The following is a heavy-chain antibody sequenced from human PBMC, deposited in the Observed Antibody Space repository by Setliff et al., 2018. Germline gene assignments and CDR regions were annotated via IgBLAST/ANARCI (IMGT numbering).Heavy chain of an antibody. CDR2: ISYSGSTM. D-gene: IGHD6-19*01. J-gene: IGHJ1*01. CDR3: AREGPYSSGWYVSYFQH. V-gene: IGHV3-48*03. Sequence: PGGSLRLSCAASGFTFSNYEMNWVRQAPGKGLEWVSYISYSGSTMYYADSVKGRFTISRDNAKNSLYLQMNSLRAEDTALYYCAREGPYSSGWYVSYFQHWGQGTLVTVSS. CDR1: GFTFSNYE.